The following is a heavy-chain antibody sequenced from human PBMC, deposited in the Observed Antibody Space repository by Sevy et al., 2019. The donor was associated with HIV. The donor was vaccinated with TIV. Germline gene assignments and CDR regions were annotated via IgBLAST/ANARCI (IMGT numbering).Heavy chain of an antibody. Sequence: GGSLRLSCAASGFTFGTYDMHWVRQAPGKGLEWVAIISYDGSYRYYADSVRGRFSMSRDNSKNTMYLQMSGLLIEDTAVYYCAKNRPPGGSLFSRHVMDVWGRGTTVTVSS. V-gene: IGHV3-30*18. D-gene: IGHD3-16*01. CDR3: AKNRPPGGSLFSRHVMDV. J-gene: IGHJ6*02. CDR1: GFTFGTYD. CDR2: ISYDGSYR.